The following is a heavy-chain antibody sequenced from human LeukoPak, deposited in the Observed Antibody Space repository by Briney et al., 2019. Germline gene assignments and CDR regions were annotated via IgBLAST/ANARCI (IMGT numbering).Heavy chain of an antibody. Sequence: GESLKISCQGSGYSFTDYWIGWVRQMPGKGLEWMGWINPNSDDTKYAQKFQGRVTMTRDTSISTAYMELSSLTSDDTAVYYCARGSEVGSRELFPYGYWGQGILVTVSS. CDR3: ARGSEVGSRELFPYGY. CDR2: INPNSDDT. D-gene: IGHD1-26*01. CDR1: GYSFTDYW. V-gene: IGHV1-2*02. J-gene: IGHJ4*02.